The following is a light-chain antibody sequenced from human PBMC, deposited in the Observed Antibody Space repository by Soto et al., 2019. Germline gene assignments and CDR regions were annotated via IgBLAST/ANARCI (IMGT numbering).Light chain of an antibody. CDR3: SSDTSSSSLDV. CDR2: DVS. CDR1: SSDVGGYNY. V-gene: IGLV2-14*01. Sequence: QSALTQPASVSGSPGQSITISCTGTSSDVGGYNYVSWYQQHPGKAPKLMIYDVSNRPSGVSNRFSGSKSGNTASLTLSGLQAEDEADYYCSSDTSSSSLDVFGGGTKLTVL. J-gene: IGLJ3*02.